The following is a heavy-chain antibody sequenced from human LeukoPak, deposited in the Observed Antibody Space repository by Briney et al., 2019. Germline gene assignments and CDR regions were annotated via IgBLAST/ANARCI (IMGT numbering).Heavy chain of an antibody. CDR1: GFTFSSYA. J-gene: IGHJ4*02. V-gene: IGHV3-30*04. Sequence: PGGSLRLSCAASGFTFSSYAMHWVRQAPGKGLEWVAVISYDGSNKYYADSVKGRFTISRDNSKNTLYLQMNSLRAEDTAVYYCARDLLYYYDSSGYGDYWGQGTLVTVSS. CDR2: ISYDGSNK. D-gene: IGHD3-22*01. CDR3: ARDLLYYYDSSGYGDY.